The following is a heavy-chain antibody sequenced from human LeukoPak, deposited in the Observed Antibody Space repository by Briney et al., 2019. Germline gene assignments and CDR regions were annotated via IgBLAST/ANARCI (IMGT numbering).Heavy chain of an antibody. D-gene: IGHD2-15*01. V-gene: IGHV4-34*01. CDR3: ARARYCSGGSCKYFDY. J-gene: IGHJ4*02. CDR1: GGPFSGYY. CDR2: INHSGST. Sequence: PSETLSLTCAVYGGPFSGYYWSWIRQPPGKGLEWIGEINHSGSTNYNPSLKSRVTISVDTSKKQVSLKLSSVTAADTAVYYCARARYCSGGSCKYFDYWGQGTLVTVSS.